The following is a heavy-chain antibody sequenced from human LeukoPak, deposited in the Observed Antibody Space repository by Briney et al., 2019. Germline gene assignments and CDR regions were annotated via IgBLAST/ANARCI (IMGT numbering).Heavy chain of an antibody. CDR3: ARNMGSSYSYLFDY. CDR2: VYNSDYT. J-gene: IGHJ4*02. Sequence: SETLCLTCTVSGGSINGYYSSWIRQPPRKGREWIGYVYNSDYTQYNPYLKGRVYLSFDTSKSQFSLRLTCVSDADTAVYFCARNMGSSYSYLFDYWGQGSLVTVSS. D-gene: IGHD3-10*01. CDR1: GGSINGYY. V-gene: IGHV4-4*08.